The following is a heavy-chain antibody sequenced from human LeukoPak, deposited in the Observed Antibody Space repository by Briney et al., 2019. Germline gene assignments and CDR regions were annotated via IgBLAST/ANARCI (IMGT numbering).Heavy chain of an antibody. Sequence: GGPLRLSYLPSGLTFGNYGMNGVGPPPGRGREWVSSIGGGGYTTYYADSVRGRFTISRDNSKNSMYLQMSSLRAEDTAIYYCAEVESSYCRIWGQGTLVTVSS. CDR1: GLTFGNYG. D-gene: IGHD3-10*01. CDR3: AEVESSYCRI. V-gene: IGHV3-23*01. J-gene: IGHJ4*02. CDR2: IGGGGYTT.